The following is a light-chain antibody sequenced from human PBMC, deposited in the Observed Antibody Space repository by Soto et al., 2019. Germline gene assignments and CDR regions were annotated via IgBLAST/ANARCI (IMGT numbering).Light chain of an antibody. J-gene: IGLJ3*02. CDR3: QSFDSSLSGV. CDR1: SSNIGAGYD. CDR2: GNS. Sequence: QTVVTQPPSVSGAPGQRVTISCTGSSSNIGAGYDVHWYQQLPGTAPKLLIYGNSNRPSGVPDRFSGSKSSTSASLAITGLQAEDEADYYCQSFDSSLSGVFGGGTKLTVL. V-gene: IGLV1-40*01.